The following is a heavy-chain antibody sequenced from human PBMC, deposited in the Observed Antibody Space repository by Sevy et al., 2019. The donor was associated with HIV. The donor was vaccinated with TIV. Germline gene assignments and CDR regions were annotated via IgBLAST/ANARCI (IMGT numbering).Heavy chain of an antibody. CDR2: ISYDGSNK. V-gene: IGHV3-30-3*01. CDR3: ARSGPRYDFWSDNVGMDV. D-gene: IGHD3-3*01. J-gene: IGHJ6*02. CDR1: GFTFSSYV. Sequence: GGSLRLSCAASGFTFSSYVMHWVRQAPGKGLEWVAVISYDGSNKYYADSVKGRFTISRDNSKNTLYLQMNSLRAEDTAVYYCARSGPRYDFWSDNVGMDVWGQGTTVTVSS.